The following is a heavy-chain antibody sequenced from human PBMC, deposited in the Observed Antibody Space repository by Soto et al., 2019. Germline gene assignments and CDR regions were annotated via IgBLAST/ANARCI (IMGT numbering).Heavy chain of an antibody. CDR1: GGSFSGYY. CDR3: ARDQGYCSSTSCYFDYYYYYYMDV. J-gene: IGHJ6*03. D-gene: IGHD2-2*01. Sequence: KSSETLSLTCAVYGGSFSGYYWSWIRQPPGKGLEWIGEINHSGSTNYNPSLKSRVTISVDTSKNQFSLKLSSVTAADTAVYYCARDQGYCSSTSCYFDYYYYYYMDVWGKGTTVTVSS. CDR2: INHSGST. V-gene: IGHV4-34*01.